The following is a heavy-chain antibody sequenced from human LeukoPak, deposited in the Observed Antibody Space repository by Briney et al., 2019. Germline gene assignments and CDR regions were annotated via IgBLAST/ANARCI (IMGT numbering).Heavy chain of an antibody. D-gene: IGHD2-15*01. Sequence: GGSLRLSCAASGFTFSTYWMIWVRQAPGKGLEWVANINQDGSKKYYVDSVKGRFTISRDNAKNSLYLQMNALRAEDTAVYYCVREVGAASCFWGQGTLVTVSS. CDR1: GFTFSTYW. CDR2: INQDGSKK. J-gene: IGHJ4*02. CDR3: VREVGAASCF. V-gene: IGHV3-7*01.